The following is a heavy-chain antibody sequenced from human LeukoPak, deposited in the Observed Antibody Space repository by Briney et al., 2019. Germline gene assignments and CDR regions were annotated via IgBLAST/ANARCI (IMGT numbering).Heavy chain of an antibody. Sequence: GGSLRLSCAASGFTFSSYSMNWVRQAPGKGLEWVSYISSSSSIYYADSVKGRFTISRDNAKNSLYLQMNSLRAEDTALYYCATFDYYYGMDVWGQGTTVTVSS. J-gene: IGHJ6*02. CDR2: ISSSSSI. CDR3: ATFDYYYGMDV. CDR1: GFTFSSYS. V-gene: IGHV3-48*04.